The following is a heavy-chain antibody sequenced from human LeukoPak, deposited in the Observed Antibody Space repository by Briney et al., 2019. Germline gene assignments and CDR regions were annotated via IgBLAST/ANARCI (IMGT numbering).Heavy chain of an antibody. CDR2: IYSGDST. CDR3: ARLYSSSWYGDC. D-gene: IGHD6-13*01. J-gene: IGHJ4*02. Sequence: GGSLRLSCAASGFTVSSNYMSWVRQAPGKGLEWVSVIYSGDSTYYADSVKGRFTISRDNSKNTLYLQMNSLRAEDTAVYYCARLYSSSWYGDCWGQGSLVTVSS. CDR1: GFTVSSNY. V-gene: IGHV3-53*01.